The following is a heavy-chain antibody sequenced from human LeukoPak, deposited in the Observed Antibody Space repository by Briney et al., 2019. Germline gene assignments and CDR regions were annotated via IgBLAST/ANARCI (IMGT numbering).Heavy chain of an antibody. Sequence: PGGSLRLSCAASGFTFSNAWMNWVRQAPGKGLEWVGRIKKKGDGGTTDYAAPVKGRFTISRDDSKNTLYLQMNSLKAEDTAVYYCATDISIYYDGSGYSDPALYHDYWGQGTLATVSS. CDR3: ATDISIYYDGSGYSDPALYHDY. CDR1: GFTFSNAW. D-gene: IGHD3-22*01. V-gene: IGHV3-15*01. J-gene: IGHJ4*02. CDR2: IKKKGDGGTT.